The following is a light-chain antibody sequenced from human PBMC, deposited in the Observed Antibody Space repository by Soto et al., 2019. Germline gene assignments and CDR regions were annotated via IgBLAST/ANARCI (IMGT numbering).Light chain of an antibody. CDR2: GAS. V-gene: IGKV3-20*01. CDR1: QSVRSSY. CDR3: QQFSSYPLT. Sequence: VLTQSPGTLSLSPGERATLSCRASQSVRSSYLAWYQQKPGQAPRLLIYGASSRATGIPDRFSGGGSGTDFTLTISRLEPEDFAVYYCQQFSSYPLTFGEGTKVDIK. J-gene: IGKJ4*01.